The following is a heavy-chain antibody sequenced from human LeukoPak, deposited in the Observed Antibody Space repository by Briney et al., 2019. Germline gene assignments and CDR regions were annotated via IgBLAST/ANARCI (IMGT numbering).Heavy chain of an antibody. V-gene: IGHV4-59*01. CDR2: IYYSGST. CDR3: ARGYDFWSGYTPLDY. J-gene: IGHJ4*02. CDR1: GGSISSYY. Sequence: PSETLPLTCTVSGGSISSYYWSWIRQPPGKGLEWIGYIYYSGSTNYNTSLKSRVTISVDTSKNQFSLKLSSVTAADTAVYYCARGYDFWSGYTPLDYWGQGTLVTVSS. D-gene: IGHD3-3*01.